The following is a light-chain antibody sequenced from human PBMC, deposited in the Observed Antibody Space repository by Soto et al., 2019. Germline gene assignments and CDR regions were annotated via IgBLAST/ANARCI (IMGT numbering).Light chain of an antibody. V-gene: IGLV7-46*01. CDR1: TGAVTNGHY. CDR3: LLSYNGPYV. J-gene: IGLJ1*01. Sequence: QPVVTQEPSLTVSPGGTVTLTCGSSTGAVTNGHYPYWFQQKPGQAPRTLIYDTTNRHSWTPARFSGSLLGGKAALTLSGAQPEDEAEYYCLLSYNGPYVFGTGTKLTVL. CDR2: DTT.